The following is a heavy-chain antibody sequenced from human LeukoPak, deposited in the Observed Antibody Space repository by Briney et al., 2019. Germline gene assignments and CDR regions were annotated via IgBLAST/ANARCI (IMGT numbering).Heavy chain of an antibody. D-gene: IGHD3-10*01. J-gene: IGHJ4*02. CDR1: GFTVSSNY. Sequence: GGSLRLSCAASGFTVSSNYMSWVRQAPGKGLEWVSVFYSGDSPYYADSVKGRFTISRDSSKNTLYLQMNGLRAEDTAVYYCAKDALRAVPYYFDYWGQGTLVTVSS. CDR3: AKDALRAVPYYFDY. V-gene: IGHV3-53*01. CDR2: FYSGDSP.